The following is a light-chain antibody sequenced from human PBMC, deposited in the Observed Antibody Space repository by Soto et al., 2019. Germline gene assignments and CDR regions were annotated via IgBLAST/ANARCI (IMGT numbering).Light chain of an antibody. J-gene: IGKJ1*01. V-gene: IGKV3-11*01. CDR3: QQYESSPQT. CDR2: HTS. Sequence: ESVSSKSPATLSLYPGERATLYCRASQSVSSYVAWYQQKPGQAPRLLVYHTSNRATGIPDRFSASGSGTDFTLTISRLEPEDFAVYYCQQYESSPQTFGQGTKVDIK. CDR1: QSVSSY.